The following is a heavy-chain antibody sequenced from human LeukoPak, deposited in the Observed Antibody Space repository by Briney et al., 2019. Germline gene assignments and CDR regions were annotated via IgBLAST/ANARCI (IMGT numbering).Heavy chain of an antibody. D-gene: IGHD2/OR15-2a*01. CDR2: IYSGGST. Sequence: GGSLRLSCAASGFTVSSNYMSWVRQAPGKGLEWVSVIYSGGSTYYADSVKGRFTISRDNSKNTLYLQMNSLRAEDTAVYYCATSPAPFHGLFDYWGQATLVTVSS. V-gene: IGHV3-53*01. J-gene: IGHJ4*02. CDR3: ATSPAPFHGLFDY. CDR1: GFTVSSNY.